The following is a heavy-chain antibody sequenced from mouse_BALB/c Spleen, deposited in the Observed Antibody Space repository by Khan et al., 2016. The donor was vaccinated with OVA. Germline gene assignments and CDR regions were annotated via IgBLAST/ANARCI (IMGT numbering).Heavy chain of an antibody. Sequence: QIQLVQSGPELKKPGETVKISCKASGYTFTNYGMNWVKQAPGKGLKWMGWINTYTAELTYGDDFKGRFAFSLVTSASTAYLQINNLNIEDSATYFCARVGNYWYFDVWGAGTTVTGSS. V-gene: IGHV9-3-1*01. CDR1: GYTFTNYG. CDR2: INTYTAEL. CDR3: ARVGNYWYFDV. J-gene: IGHJ1*01. D-gene: IGHD2-1*01.